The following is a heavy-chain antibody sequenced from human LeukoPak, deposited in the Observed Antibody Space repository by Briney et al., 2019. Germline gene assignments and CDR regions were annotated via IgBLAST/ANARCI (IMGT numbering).Heavy chain of an antibody. CDR2: INAYNGNT. Sequence: ASVKVSCKASGYTFTSYGISWVRQAPGQGLEWMGWINAYNGNTNYAQKLQGRVTMTTDTSTSTAYMELRSLRSDDTAVYYCARGPRDLYPYGDYDNYFDYWGQGTLVTVSS. V-gene: IGHV1-18*01. CDR3: ARGPRDLYPYGDYDNYFDY. D-gene: IGHD4-17*01. J-gene: IGHJ4*02. CDR1: GYTFTSYG.